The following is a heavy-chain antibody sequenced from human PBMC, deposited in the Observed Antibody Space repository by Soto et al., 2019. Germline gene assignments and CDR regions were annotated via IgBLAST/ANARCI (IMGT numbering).Heavy chain of an antibody. J-gene: IGHJ5*02. Sequence: PSETLSLTCTVSGGSVSNGDYYWSWIRQPPGKGLEWIGYIYYSGNTNYNPSLKSRVIISVDTSKNLFSLKLTSVTAADTAVYYCARIPVDTSMIYWLDPWGQGTLVTVSS. CDR3: ARIPVDTSMIYWLDP. CDR2: IYYSGNT. D-gene: IGHD5-18*01. CDR1: GGSVSNGDYY. V-gene: IGHV4-61*08.